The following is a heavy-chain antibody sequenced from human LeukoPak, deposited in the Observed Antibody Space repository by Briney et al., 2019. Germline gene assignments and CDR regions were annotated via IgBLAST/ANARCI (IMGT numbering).Heavy chain of an antibody. CDR3: ARCPHYDYVWGSYRFLDY. Sequence: GGSLRPSCAASGFTFSDYYMSWIRQAPGKGLEWVSYISSSGSTIYYADSVKGRFTISRDNAKNSLYLQMNSLRAEDTAVYYCARCPHYDYVWGSYRFLDYWGQGTLVTVSS. J-gene: IGHJ4*02. CDR1: GFTFSDYY. V-gene: IGHV3-11*01. D-gene: IGHD3-16*02. CDR2: ISSSGSTI.